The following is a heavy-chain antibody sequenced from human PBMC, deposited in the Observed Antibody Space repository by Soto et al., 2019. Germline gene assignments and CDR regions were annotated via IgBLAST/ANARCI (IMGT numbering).Heavy chain of an antibody. D-gene: IGHD3-10*01. CDR1: GYTFTSYA. J-gene: IGHJ6*02. Sequence: GASVKVSCKASGYTFTSYAMHWVRQAPGQRLEWMGWINAGNGNTKYSQKFQGRVTITRDTSASTAYMELSSLRSEDTAVYYCARDGILYSYGSGSYYYYYGMDVWGQGTTVTVYS. CDR2: INAGNGNT. V-gene: IGHV1-3*01. CDR3: ARDGILYSYGSGSYYYYYGMDV.